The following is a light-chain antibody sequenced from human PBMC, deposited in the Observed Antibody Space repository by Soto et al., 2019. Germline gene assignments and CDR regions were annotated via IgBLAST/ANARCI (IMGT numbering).Light chain of an antibody. CDR2: EVS. Sequence: QSALTQPASVSGSPGQSITISCTGTSSDVGGYNYVSWYQHHPGKAPKLMIYEVSNRPSGFSNRFSGSKSGNTASLTISGLQAEDEADYYCSSYTSISTLVFGGGTKLTVL. CDR1: SSDVGGYNY. V-gene: IGLV2-14*01. CDR3: SSYTSISTLV. J-gene: IGLJ3*02.